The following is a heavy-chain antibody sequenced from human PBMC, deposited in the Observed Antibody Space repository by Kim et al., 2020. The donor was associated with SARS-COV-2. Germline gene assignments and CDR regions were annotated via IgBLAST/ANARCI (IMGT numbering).Heavy chain of an antibody. D-gene: IGHD1-26*01. CDR3: ARVKQWELTRKAFDI. CDR1: GFTFSSYA. Sequence: GGSLRLSCAASGFTFSSYAMHWVRQAPGKGLEWVAVISYDGSNKYYADSVKGRFTISRDNSKNTLYLQMNSLRAEDTAVYYCARVKQWELTRKAFDIWGQGTMVTVSS. V-gene: IGHV3-30-3*01. CDR2: ISYDGSNK. J-gene: IGHJ3*02.